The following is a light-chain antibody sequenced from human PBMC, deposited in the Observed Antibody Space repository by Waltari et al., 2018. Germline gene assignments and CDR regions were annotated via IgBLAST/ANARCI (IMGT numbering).Light chain of an antibody. CDR3: QNDDSAPEM. CDR2: GGS. V-gene: IGKV1-27*01. J-gene: IGKJ1*01. Sequence: DMQMTQSPSSLSASVGDRVTITCRASQGIGNSLAWFQQKPGRLPDLLIYGGSILQSGVPSRFSGSGFGTYFTLTISSLQPEDVATYYCQNDDSAPEMFGQGTKVQI. CDR1: QGIGNS.